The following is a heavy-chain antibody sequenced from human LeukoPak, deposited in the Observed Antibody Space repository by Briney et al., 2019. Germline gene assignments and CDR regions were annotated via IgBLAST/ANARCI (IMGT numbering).Heavy chain of an antibody. Sequence: RTGGSLRLSCAPSGFTFSSSAMTWVRQAPGKGLEWVSYISSSGSTIYYADSVKGRFTISRDNAKNSLYLQMNSLRAEDTAVYYCARHDYGGPLPLDYWGQGTLVTVSS. J-gene: IGHJ4*02. V-gene: IGHV3-48*04. CDR1: GFTFSSSA. D-gene: IGHD4-23*01. CDR3: ARHDYGGPLPLDY. CDR2: ISSSGSTI.